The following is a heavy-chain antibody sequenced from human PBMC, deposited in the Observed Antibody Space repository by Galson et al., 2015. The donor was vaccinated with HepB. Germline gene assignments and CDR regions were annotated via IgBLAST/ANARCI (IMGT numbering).Heavy chain of an antibody. V-gene: IGHV3-66*02. CDR2: IYRENNT. J-gene: IGHJ6*02. CDR1: GFTVSSNY. CDR3: ARDQGGDYVNYYYYSGMDV. D-gene: IGHD4-17*01. Sequence: SLRLSCAASASGFTVSSNYMSWVRQAPGKGLEWVSVIYRENNTYYADSVKGRFTISRDTSKNTLYLQMNSLRPEDTAVYYCARDQGGDYVNYYYYSGMDVWGQGTTVIVSS.